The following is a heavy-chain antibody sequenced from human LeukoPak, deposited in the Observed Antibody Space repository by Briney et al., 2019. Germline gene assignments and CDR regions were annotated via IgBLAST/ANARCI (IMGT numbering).Heavy chain of an antibody. D-gene: IGHD6-19*01. V-gene: IGHV4-4*07. CDR2: IYTTGYS. Sequence: MASETLSLTCTVSGGSLHSYYWSWIRQPAGGGLEYIGRIYTTGYSNFNPSLQSRVAMFIDTSKNQFSVTLRSVTAADTAVYYCARISVAGPWFDSWGQGTLVTVSS. J-gene: IGHJ5*01. CDR3: ARISVAGPWFDS. CDR1: GGSLHSYY.